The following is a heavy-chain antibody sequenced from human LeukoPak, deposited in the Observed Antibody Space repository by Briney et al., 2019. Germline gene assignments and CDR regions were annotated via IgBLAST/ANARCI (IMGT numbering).Heavy chain of an antibody. D-gene: IGHD6-13*01. J-gene: IGHJ3*02. CDR3: ASSIAAAGMGAFDI. V-gene: IGHV3-48*01. CDR2: ISSSSSTI. Sequence: GGSLRLSCAASGFTFSSYSMNWVRQAPGKGLEWVSYISSSSSTIYYADSVKGRFTISRDNAKNSLYLQMNSLRAEDTAVYYCASSIAAAGMGAFDIWGQGTMVTVSS. CDR1: GFTFSSYS.